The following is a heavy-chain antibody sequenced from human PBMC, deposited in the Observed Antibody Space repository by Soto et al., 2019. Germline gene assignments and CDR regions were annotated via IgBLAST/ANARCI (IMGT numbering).Heavy chain of an antibody. CDR1: GYTFTSYY. V-gene: IGHV1-46*01. CDR2: INPSGGST. D-gene: IGHD2-15*01. Sequence: ASVKVSCKASGYTFTSYYMHWVRQAPGQGLEWMGIINPSGGSTSYAQKFQGRVTMTRDTSTSTVYMELSSLRSEDTAVYYCARDPVVVVVAATRGWFDPWGQGTLVTVSS. CDR3: ARDPVVVVVAATRGWFDP. J-gene: IGHJ5*02.